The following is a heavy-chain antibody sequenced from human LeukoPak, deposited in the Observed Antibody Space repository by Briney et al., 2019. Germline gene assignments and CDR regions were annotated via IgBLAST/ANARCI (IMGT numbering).Heavy chain of an antibody. J-gene: IGHJ5*02. CDR1: GFLVSSNY. CDR2: ISSSSSYI. CDR3: ARDAVIAAADLNWFDP. V-gene: IGHV3-21*01. Sequence: GGSLRLSCAASGFLVSSNYMSWVRQAPGKGLEWVSSISSSSSYIYYADSVKGRFTISRDNAKNSLYLQMNSLRAEDTAVYYCARDAVIAAADLNWFDPWGQGTLVTVSS. D-gene: IGHD6-13*01.